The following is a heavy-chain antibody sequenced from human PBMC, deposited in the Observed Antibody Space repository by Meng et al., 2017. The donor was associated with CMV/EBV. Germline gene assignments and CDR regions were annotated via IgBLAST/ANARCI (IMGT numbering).Heavy chain of an antibody. CDR2: IVVGSGNT. CDR3: AADPMIVVVITTVRVFDY. D-gene: IGHD3-22*01. J-gene: IGHJ4*02. CDR1: GFTFTSSA. V-gene: IGHV1-58*01. Sequence: CTFSGFTFTSSAVQWVRQARGQRLEWIGWIVVGSGNTNYAQKFQERVTITRDMSTSTAYMELSSLRSEDTAVYYCAADPMIVVVITTVRVFDYWGQGTLVTVSS.